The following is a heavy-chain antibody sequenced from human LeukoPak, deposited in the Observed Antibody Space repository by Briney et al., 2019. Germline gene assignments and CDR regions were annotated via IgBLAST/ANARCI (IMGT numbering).Heavy chain of an antibody. J-gene: IGHJ6*02. CDR3: ARDWRFLEWLVHYYYYGMDV. D-gene: IGHD3-3*01. V-gene: IGHV7-4-1*02. Sequence: GASVKVSCKASGYTFTSYAMNWVRQAPGQGLEWMGWINTNTGNPTYAQGFTGRFVFSLDTPVSTAYLQISSLKAEDTAVYYCARDWRFLEWLVHYYYYGMDVWGQGTTVTVSS. CDR2: INTNTGNP. CDR1: GYTFTSYA.